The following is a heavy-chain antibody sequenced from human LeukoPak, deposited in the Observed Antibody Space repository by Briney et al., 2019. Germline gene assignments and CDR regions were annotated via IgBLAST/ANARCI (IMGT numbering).Heavy chain of an antibody. CDR3: ARSHYYDSSGYFSYYYGLDV. CDR1: GFTFTSYA. Sequence: GGSLRLSCAASGFTFTSYAMSWVRQAPGKGLEWVSTISRSGGSTYFADSVKGRFSVSRDNSKNTLDLQMNSLRAEDTAVYYCARSHYYDSSGYFSYYYGLDVWGQGTTVTVSS. D-gene: IGHD3-22*01. V-gene: IGHV3-23*01. CDR2: ISRSGGST. J-gene: IGHJ6*02.